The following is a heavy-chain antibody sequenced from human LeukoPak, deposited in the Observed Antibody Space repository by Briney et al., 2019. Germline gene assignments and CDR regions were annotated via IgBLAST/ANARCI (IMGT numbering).Heavy chain of an antibody. Sequence: SETLSLTCAVYGGSFSGYYWSWLRQPPGKGLEWIGEINHSGSTNYNPSLKSRVTISVDTSKIQFSLKLSSVTAADTAVYYCARGASYYAPFDYWGQGTLVTVSS. CDR3: ARGASYYAPFDY. CDR2: INHSGST. CDR1: GGSFSGYY. J-gene: IGHJ4*02. V-gene: IGHV4-34*01. D-gene: IGHD3-10*01.